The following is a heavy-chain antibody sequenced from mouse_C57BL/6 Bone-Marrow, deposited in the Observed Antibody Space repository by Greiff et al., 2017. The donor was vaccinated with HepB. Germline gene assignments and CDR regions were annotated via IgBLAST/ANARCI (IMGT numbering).Heavy chain of an antibody. CDR2: IRNKANGYTT. Sequence: DVMLVESGGGLVQPGGSLSLSCAASGFTFTDYYMSWVRQPPGKALEWLGFIRNKANGYTTEYSASVKGRFTISRDNSQSILYLQMNALRAEDSATYYCARLWYITTEDYFDYWGQGTTLTVSS. D-gene: IGHD1-1*01. J-gene: IGHJ2*01. V-gene: IGHV7-3*01. CDR3: ARLWYITTEDYFDY. CDR1: GFTFTDYY.